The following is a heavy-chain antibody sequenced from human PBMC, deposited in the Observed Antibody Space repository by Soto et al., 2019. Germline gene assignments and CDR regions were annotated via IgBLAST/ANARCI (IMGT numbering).Heavy chain of an antibody. D-gene: IGHD1-1*01. CDR1: GFTFSSYG. CDR3: ARDLPGTGIDY. J-gene: IGHJ4*02. Sequence: QVQLVESGGGVVQPGRSLRLSCAASGFTFSSYGMHWVRQAPGKGLEWVAVIWYDGSNKYYADSVKGRFTISRDNSKHTLYLQMNSLRAEDTAVYYCARDLPGTGIDYWGQGTLVTVSS. CDR2: IWYDGSNK. V-gene: IGHV3-33*01.